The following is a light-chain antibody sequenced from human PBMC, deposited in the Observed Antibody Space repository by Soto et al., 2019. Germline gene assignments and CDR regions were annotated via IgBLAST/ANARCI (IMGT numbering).Light chain of an antibody. CDR1: QGISSW. CDR2: AAS. Sequence: DIQMTQSPSSVSASVGDRVTITCRASQGISSWLAWYQQKPGKAPKLLIYAASSLQSEVPSRFSGIRSWTDSTLNISSLQPEDFATDNCKQATSFPSITFDQRTRLEIK. V-gene: IGKV1-12*02. J-gene: IGKJ5*01. CDR3: KQATSFPSIT.